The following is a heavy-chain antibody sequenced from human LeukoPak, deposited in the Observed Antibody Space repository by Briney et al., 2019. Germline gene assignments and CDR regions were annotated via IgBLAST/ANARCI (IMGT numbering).Heavy chain of an antibody. J-gene: IGHJ2*01. CDR1: GGSISSGGYY. V-gene: IGHV4-31*03. CDR3: VRDRGRKYQLRYWYFDP. D-gene: IGHD2-2*01. Sequence: SETLSLTCTVSGGSISSGGYYWSWIRQHPGKCLEWIGYIYYSGSTYYNPSLKSRVTISVDTSKNQFSLKLSSVTAADTAVYYCVRDRGRKYQLRYWYFDPWGRGTLVTVSS. CDR2: IYYSGST.